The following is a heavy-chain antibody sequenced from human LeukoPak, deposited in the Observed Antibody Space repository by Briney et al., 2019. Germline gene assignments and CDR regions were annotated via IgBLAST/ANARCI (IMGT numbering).Heavy chain of an antibody. CDR2: ISSSSYI. J-gene: IGHJ4*02. CDR1: GFTFSSYS. D-gene: IGHD3-22*01. Sequence: GGSLRLSCAASGFTFSSYSMNWVRQAPGKGLEWVSSISSSSYIYYADSVKGRFTVSRDNAKNSLYLQMNSLRAEDMAVYYCARDLGYYYDSSGQNYWGQGTLVTVSS. V-gene: IGHV3-21*01. CDR3: ARDLGYYYDSSGQNY.